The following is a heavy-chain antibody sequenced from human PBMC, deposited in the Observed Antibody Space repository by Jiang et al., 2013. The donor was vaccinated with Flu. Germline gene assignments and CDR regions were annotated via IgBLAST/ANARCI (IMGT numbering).Heavy chain of an antibody. CDR2: ISAYNGNT. D-gene: IGHD3-22*01. V-gene: IGHV1-18*01. CDR3: ARGAQHMNTYYYDSSGYHKEFDY. CDR1: GYTFTSYG. J-gene: IGHJ4*02. Sequence: SGAEVKKPGASVKVSCKASGYTFTSYGISWVRQAPGQGLEWMGWISAYNGNTNYAQKLQGRVTMTTDTSTSTAYMELRSLRSDDTAVYYCARGAQHMNTYYYDSSGYHKEFDYWGQGTLVTVSS.